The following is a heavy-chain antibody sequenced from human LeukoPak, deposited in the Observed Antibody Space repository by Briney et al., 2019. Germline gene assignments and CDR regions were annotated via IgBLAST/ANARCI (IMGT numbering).Heavy chain of an antibody. Sequence: PGGSLRLSCIASGFTFSGYDMHWVRQAPGKGLEWVASAGYEQNDDNYAESVKGRFTVSRDNSKNTTYLQMNSLRVEDTAVYYCAKDWADTFDSWGQGTLVTVSS. CDR1: GFTFSGYD. J-gene: IGHJ4*02. CDR2: AGYEQNDD. D-gene: IGHD3-16*01. CDR3: AKDWADTFDS. V-gene: IGHV3-30*02.